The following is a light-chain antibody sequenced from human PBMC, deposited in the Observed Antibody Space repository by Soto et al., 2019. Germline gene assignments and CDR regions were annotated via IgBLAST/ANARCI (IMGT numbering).Light chain of an antibody. CDR3: NSYTSSSTFV. CDR1: SSDVGGYNY. Sequence: QSALTQPASVSGSPGQSITISCTGTSSDVGGYNYVSWYQQHPGKAPKLMVYEVSNRPSGVSKRFSGSRSGNTASLTISGLQAEDEAEYYCNSYTSSSTFVFGTGTKVTVL. V-gene: IGLV2-14*01. J-gene: IGLJ1*01. CDR2: EVS.